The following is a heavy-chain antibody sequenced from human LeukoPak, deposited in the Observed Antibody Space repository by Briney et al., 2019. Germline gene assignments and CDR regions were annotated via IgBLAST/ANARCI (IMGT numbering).Heavy chain of an antibody. CDR3: ARDLLLWFGEFRFDP. D-gene: IGHD3-10*01. J-gene: IGHJ5*02. CDR1: GFTFSSYW. CDR2: IKQDGSEK. V-gene: IGHV3-7*03. Sequence: GGSLRLSCAASGFTFSSYWMSWVRQAPGKGLEGVADIKQDGSEKYYVDSVKGRFTISRDNAKNSLYLQMNSLRAEDTAVYYCARDLLLWFGEFRFDPWGQGTLVTVSS.